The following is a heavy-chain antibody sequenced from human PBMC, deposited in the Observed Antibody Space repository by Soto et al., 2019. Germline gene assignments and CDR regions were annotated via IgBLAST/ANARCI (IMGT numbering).Heavy chain of an antibody. Sequence: PXVSLRLSFAASGFTFSSLYMDWIRQAPGKGLEIVANMSGSGSSEDYGDSVKGRFSIFRENSKNLLFLQMFFLRAEDTAVYYCSREISYAPDGSVCDGIDVWGQGTAVTVSS. V-gene: IGHV3-11*01. CDR2: MSGSGSSE. CDR1: GFTFSSLY. D-gene: IGHD3-16*01. J-gene: IGHJ4*02. CDR3: SREISYAPDGSVCDGIDV.